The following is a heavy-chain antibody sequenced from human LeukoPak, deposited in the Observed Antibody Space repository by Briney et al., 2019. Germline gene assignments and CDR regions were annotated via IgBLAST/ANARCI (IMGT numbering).Heavy chain of an antibody. Sequence: GGSLRLSCAASGFPFSNAWMSWVRQAPGKGLEWVGHIKTKTDGGATDYAAPVKGRFSISRDDSKNTLYLQMNSLKTEDTALYYCSGIHYWGQGTLATVSS. D-gene: IGHD2-15*01. V-gene: IGHV3-15*01. CDR3: SGIHY. CDR2: IKTKTDGGAT. J-gene: IGHJ4*02. CDR1: GFPFSNAW.